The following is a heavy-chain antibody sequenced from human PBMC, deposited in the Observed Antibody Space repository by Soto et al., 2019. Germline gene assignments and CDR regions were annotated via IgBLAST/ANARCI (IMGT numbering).Heavy chain of an antibody. J-gene: IGHJ4*02. CDR1: GGSFSGYY. V-gene: IGHV4-34*01. CDR3: ARQPHTYYYDSSGSEFGY. CDR2: INHSGST. Sequence: SETLSLTCAVYGGSFSGYYWSWIRQPPGKGLEWIGEINHSGSTTYNPSLKSRVTISVDTSKNQFSLKLSSVTAADTAVYYCARQPHTYYYDSSGSEFGYWGQGTLGTVSS. D-gene: IGHD3-22*01.